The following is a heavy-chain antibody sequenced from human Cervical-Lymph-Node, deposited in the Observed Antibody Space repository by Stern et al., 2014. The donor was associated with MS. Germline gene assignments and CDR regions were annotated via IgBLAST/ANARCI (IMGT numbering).Heavy chain of an antibody. CDR1: GITFSRSS. Sequence: QMQLVQSGPEVKKPGTSVKVSCKASGITFSRSSVQWVRQARGQRLEWIGWIVVGSGYTTYAQKFQERVTITRDMSTNTAYMDLSSLRSDDTAVYFCAASVAGPKIVFENWGQGTMVTVSS. J-gene: IGHJ3*02. CDR2: IVVGSGYT. V-gene: IGHV1-58*01. D-gene: IGHD3-22*01. CDR3: AASVAGPKIVFEN.